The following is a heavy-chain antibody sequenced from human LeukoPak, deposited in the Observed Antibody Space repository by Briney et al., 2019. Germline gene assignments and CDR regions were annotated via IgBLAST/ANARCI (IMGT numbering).Heavy chain of an antibody. CDR3: ATLGAY. D-gene: IGHD3-16*01. CDR1: GIALSTYN. V-gene: IGHV3-21*06. CDR2: IGGSSPYI. Sequence: PGGSLRLSCAASGIALSTYNMNWVRQAPGKGLEWVASIGGSSPYINYADSVKGRFTISRDNARNSLSLEMNSLRVEDTAVYYCATLGAYWGQGTLVTVSS. J-gene: IGHJ4*02.